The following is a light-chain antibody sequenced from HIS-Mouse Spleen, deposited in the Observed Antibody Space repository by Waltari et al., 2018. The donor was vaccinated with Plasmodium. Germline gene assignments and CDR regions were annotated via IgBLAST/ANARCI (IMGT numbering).Light chain of an antibody. CDR1: SSDGGGSNY. Sequence: QSALTQPPSASGSPGQSVTISCTGTSSDGGGSNYVSWYQQHPGKAPKLMIYEVSKRPSGVPDRFSGSKSGNTASLTVSGLQAEDEADYYCSSYAGSNEVFGGGTKLTVL. CDR3: SSYAGSNEV. J-gene: IGLJ2*01. V-gene: IGLV2-8*01. CDR2: EVS.